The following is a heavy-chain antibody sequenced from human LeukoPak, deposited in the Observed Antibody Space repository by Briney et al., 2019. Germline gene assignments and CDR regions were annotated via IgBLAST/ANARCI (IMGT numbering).Heavy chain of an antibody. CDR1: GYTFTGYY. J-gene: IGHJ6*03. CDR2: INPNSGGT. D-gene: IGHD3-22*01. V-gene: IGHV1-2*02. CDR3: ARPLYYYDSSGYPEYYYYYMDV. Sequence: ASVKVSCKASGYTFTGYYMHWVRQAPGQGLEWMGWINPNSGGTNYAQKFQGRVTMTRDTSISTAYMELSRLRSDDTAVYYCARPLYYYDSSGYPEYYYYYMDVWGKGTTVTVSS.